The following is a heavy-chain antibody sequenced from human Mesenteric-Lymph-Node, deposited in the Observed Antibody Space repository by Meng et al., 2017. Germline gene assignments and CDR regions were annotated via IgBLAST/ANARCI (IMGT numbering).Heavy chain of an antibody. CDR2: IYHGVNI. CDR3: VRDTRRGGGWFDP. V-gene: IGHV4-30-2*01. D-gene: IGHD3-10*01. Sequence: QLQLQESGPGLVRPSQTLSLTCAVSGDSITGGDYSWTWIRQPPGKGLEWIGYIYHGVNIYYTPSLRSRVTISVDKSRNQFSLKLTSVSAADTAVYYCVRDTRRGGGWFDPWGQGTLVTVSS. J-gene: IGHJ5*02. CDR1: GDSITGGDYS.